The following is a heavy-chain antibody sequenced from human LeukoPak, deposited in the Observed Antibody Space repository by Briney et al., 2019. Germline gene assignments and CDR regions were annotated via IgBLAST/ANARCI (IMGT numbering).Heavy chain of an antibody. Sequence: SQTLSLTCTVSGGSISSGYYYWSWIRQPPGKGLEWFGYIDYGGTTYYNPSLKSRVTISVDTSKNQFSLKLSSVTAADTAVYYCARLAPGLDAFDIWGQGTMVTVSS. V-gene: IGHV4-30-4*08. CDR2: IDYGGTT. CDR3: ARLAPGLDAFDI. J-gene: IGHJ3*02. CDR1: GGSISSGYYY.